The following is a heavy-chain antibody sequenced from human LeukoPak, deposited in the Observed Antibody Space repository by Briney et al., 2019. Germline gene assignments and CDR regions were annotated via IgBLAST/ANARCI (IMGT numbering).Heavy chain of an antibody. CDR2: IHYSGST. Sequence: SETLSLTCTVSGGSISSYYGAWVRQPPGKGLEWVGYIHYSGSTGYNPCLKSRVTISVDTSKNQFSLKLTSVTAADTAVYYCARSYNSRGYYYYGMDVWGQGTTVTVSS. V-gene: IGHV4-59*01. J-gene: IGHJ6*02. CDR3: ARSYNSRGYYYYGMDV. D-gene: IGHD3-22*01. CDR1: GGSISSYY.